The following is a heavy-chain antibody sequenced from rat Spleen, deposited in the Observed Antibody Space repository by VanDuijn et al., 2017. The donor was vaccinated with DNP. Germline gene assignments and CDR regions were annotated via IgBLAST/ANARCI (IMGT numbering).Heavy chain of an antibody. CDR3: AKDYHYYAMDA. J-gene: IGHJ4*01. V-gene: IGHV5-25*01. CDR1: GFTFSGFY. D-gene: IGHD1-1*01. CDR2: ITNGGGT. Sequence: EVQLVESGGGLVQPGRSMKLSCAASGFTFSGFYMAWVRQAPTKGLEWVASITNGGGTSYPDSVKGRFTISRDNAENTVYLQMSSLRSEDTATYYCAKDYHYYAMDAWGQGTSVTVSS.